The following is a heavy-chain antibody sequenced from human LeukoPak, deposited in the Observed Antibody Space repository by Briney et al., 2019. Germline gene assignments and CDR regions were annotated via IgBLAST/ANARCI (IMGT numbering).Heavy chain of an antibody. CDR2: INPNSGGT. D-gene: IGHD2/OR15-2a*01. J-gene: IGHJ5*02. CDR1: GYTFTGYY. Sequence: GASVKVSCRASGYTFTGYYMHWVRQAPGQGLEWMGWINPNSGGTNYAQKFQGRVTMTRDTSISTAYMELSRLRSDDTAVYYCARDLLRDLDNWFDPWGQGTLVTVSS. V-gene: IGHV1-2*02. CDR3: ARDLLRDLDNWFDP.